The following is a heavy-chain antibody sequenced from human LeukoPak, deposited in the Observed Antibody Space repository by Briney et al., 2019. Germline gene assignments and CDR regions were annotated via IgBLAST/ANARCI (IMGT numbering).Heavy chain of an antibody. J-gene: IGHJ4*02. CDR1: GFTFSNYA. V-gene: IGHV3-9*01. CDR3: AKDKGSHSSGWYSLDY. CDR2: ISWNSGSI. D-gene: IGHD6-19*01. Sequence: GGSLRLSCAASGFTFSNYAMSWVRQAPGKGLDWVSGISWNSGSIGYADSVKGRFTISRDNAKNSLYLQMNSLRAEDTALYYCAKDKGSHSSGWYSLDYWGQGTLVTVSS.